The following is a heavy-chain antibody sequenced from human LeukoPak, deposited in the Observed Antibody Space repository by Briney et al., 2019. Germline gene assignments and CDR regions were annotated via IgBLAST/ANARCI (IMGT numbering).Heavy chain of an antibody. Sequence: GGSLRLSCAASGCTFSSSWMHWVRQAPGKGLVWVSRIYSDGSSTTYAGSVKGRFTISRDNANNTLYLQMDSLGAEDTALYYCARGGSTWLDYWGQGALVTVSS. D-gene: IGHD6-13*01. J-gene: IGHJ4*02. CDR3: ARGGSTWLDY. CDR2: IYSDGSST. CDR1: GCTFSSSW. V-gene: IGHV3-74*03.